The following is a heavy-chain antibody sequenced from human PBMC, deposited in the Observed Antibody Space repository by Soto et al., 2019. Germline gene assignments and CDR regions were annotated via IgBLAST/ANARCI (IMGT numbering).Heavy chain of an antibody. Sequence: QVQLVQSGAEVKKPGASVKVSCKASGYTFPSHSIHWVRQAPGQGLEWMGWINAGNVHTNYSQRFQGRVTITRDTSASTAYMDLNNLRSEDTSVYYCARESAIVVGAFDIWGQGTMVTVSS. CDR1: GYTFPSHS. CDR2: INAGNVHT. V-gene: IGHV1-3*01. J-gene: IGHJ3*02. CDR3: ARESAIVVGAFDI. D-gene: IGHD3-22*01.